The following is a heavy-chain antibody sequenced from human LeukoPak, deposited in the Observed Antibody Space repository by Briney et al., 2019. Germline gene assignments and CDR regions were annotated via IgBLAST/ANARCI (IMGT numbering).Heavy chain of an antibody. Sequence: GGSLRLSCAASGFIFSSYSMNWVRQAPGKGLEWVSSISSGSSYIYYADSVKGRFTISRDNAKNSLYLQMNSLSAEDTAVYYCAYTSGYDFSSYYYYYMDVWGKGTTVTVSS. CDR3: AYTSGYDFSSYYYYYMDV. J-gene: IGHJ6*03. CDR1: GFIFSSYS. D-gene: IGHD5-12*01. V-gene: IGHV3-21*01. CDR2: ISSGSSYI.